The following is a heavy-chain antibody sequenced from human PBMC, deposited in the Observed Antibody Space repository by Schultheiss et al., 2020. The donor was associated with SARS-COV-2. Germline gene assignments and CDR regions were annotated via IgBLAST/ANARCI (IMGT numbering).Heavy chain of an antibody. J-gene: IGHJ4*02. V-gene: IGHV3-23*01. CDR1: GFTFSSYG. CDR3: VRDSIRYFDY. CDR2: ISGSGDNT. D-gene: IGHD2-21*01. Sequence: GESLKISCAASGFTFSSYGMHWVRQAPGKGLEWVAGISGSGDNTYDAPSVKGRFTISRDNSKNTLYLQMNSLRAEDTAVYYCVRDSIRYFDYWGQGTLVTVSS.